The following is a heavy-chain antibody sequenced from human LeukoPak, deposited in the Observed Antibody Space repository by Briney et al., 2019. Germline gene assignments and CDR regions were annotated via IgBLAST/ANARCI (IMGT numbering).Heavy chain of an antibody. CDR3: ARDLRQRLVRGIGAFDI. CDR1: GFTFSSYA. Sequence: PGRSLRLSCAASGFTFSSYAMHWVRQAPGKGLEWVAVISYDGSNKYYADSVKGRFTISRDNSKNTLYLQMNSLRAEDTAVYYCARDLRQRLVRGIGAFDIWGQGAMVTVSS. V-gene: IGHV3-30*04. CDR2: ISYDGSNK. D-gene: IGHD6-19*01. J-gene: IGHJ3*02.